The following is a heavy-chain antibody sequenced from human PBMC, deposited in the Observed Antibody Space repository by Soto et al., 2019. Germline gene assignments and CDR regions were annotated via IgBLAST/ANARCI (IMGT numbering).Heavy chain of an antibody. J-gene: IGHJ5*01. Sequence: SETLSLTCTVSGGSISDDSYWSWIRQTPGKGLEWIGYIYHTGNTYYNPSLRSRVSISVDKSKSQFSLKLISVTAADTAVYFCARDEYQLLSSVSWFDSWGQGTLVTVS. CDR3: ARDEYQLLSSVSWFDS. CDR2: IYHTGNT. D-gene: IGHD2-2*01. V-gene: IGHV4-30-4*01. CDR1: GGSISDDSY.